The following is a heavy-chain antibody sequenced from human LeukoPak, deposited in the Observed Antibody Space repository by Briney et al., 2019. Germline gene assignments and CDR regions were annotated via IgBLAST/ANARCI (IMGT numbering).Heavy chain of an antibody. CDR1: GGSFSGCY. J-gene: IGHJ6*03. V-gene: IGHV4-34*01. CDR3: ARQVVVVPAAFYYYYYYMDV. CDR2: INHSGST. Sequence: PSETLSLTCAVYGGSFSGCYWSWIRQPPGKGLEWIGEINHSGSTNYNPSLKSRVTISVDTSKNQFSLKLSSVTAADTAVYYCARQVVVVPAAFYYYYYYMDVWGKGTTVTISS. D-gene: IGHD2-2*01.